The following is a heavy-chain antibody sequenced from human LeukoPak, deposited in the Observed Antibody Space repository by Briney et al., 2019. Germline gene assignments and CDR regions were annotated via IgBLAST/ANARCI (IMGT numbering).Heavy chain of an antibody. V-gene: IGHV3-11*01. CDR3: ARGHYYDSSGYYSFALFDY. J-gene: IGHJ4*02. Sequence: GGSLRLSCAASGFTFSDYYMSWIRQAPGKGLEWVSYISSSGSTIYYADSVKGRFTISRDNAKNSLYLQMNSLRAEDTAVYYCARGHYYDSSGYYSFALFDYWGQGTLVTVSS. CDR1: GFTFSDYY. CDR2: ISSSGSTI. D-gene: IGHD3-22*01.